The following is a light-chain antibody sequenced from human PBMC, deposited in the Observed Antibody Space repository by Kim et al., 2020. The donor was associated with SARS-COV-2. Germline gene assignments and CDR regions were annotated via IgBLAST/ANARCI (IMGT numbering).Light chain of an antibody. CDR3: QQYTTSVS. CDR1: QSFANRY. V-gene: IGKV3-20*01. J-gene: IGKJ4*01. CDR2: GTF. Sequence: EIVLTQSPGTLSLSPGETATLSCRPSQSFANRYLAWYQQKPGQAPRLIIYGTFNRATGIPDRFSGSASVSAFTLTINRLEPEDFAVYYCQQYTTSVSFGGGTKLEI.